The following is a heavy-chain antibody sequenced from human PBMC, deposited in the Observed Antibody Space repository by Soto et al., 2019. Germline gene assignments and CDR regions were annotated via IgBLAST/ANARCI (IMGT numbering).Heavy chain of an antibody. Sequence: ASVKVSCKASGYTFTRYAIHWVRQAPGQGLEWMGWINAGTGSTRYSQNFQGRVTITRDTSASTAYMELSSLIFEDTGVYYCARERAVSANFFDYWGLGTLVTVSS. D-gene: IGHD2-21*02. V-gene: IGHV1-3*01. CDR3: ARERAVSANFFDY. CDR1: GYTFTRYA. J-gene: IGHJ4*02. CDR2: INAGTGST.